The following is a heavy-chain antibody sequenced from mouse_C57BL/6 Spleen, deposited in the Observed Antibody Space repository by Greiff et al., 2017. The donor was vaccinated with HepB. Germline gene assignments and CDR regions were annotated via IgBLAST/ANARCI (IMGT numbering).Heavy chain of an antibody. CDR2: INPNNGGT. CDR1: GYTFTDYY. D-gene: IGHD4-1*01. CDR3: ARKNWDGWYFDV. V-gene: IGHV1-26*01. J-gene: IGHJ1*03. Sequence: EVQLQQSGPELVKPGASVKISCKASGYTFTDYYMNWVKQSRGKSLEWIGDINPNNGGTSYNQKFKGKATLTVDKSSSTAYMELRSLTSEDSAVYYCARKNWDGWYFDVWGTGTTVTVSS.